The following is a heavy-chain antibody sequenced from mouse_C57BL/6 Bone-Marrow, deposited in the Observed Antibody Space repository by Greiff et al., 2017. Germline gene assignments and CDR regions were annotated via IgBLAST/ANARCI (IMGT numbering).Heavy chain of an antibody. CDR3: ARRGLRRGWGFDY. J-gene: IGHJ2*01. CDR2: ISSGGSYT. D-gene: IGHD2-12*01. Sequence: EVHLVESGGDLVKPGGSLKLSCAASGFTFSSYGMSWVRQTPDKRLEWVATISSGGSYTYYPDSGKGRFTISRDNAKNTLYLQMSSLKSEDTAMYYCARRGLRRGWGFDYWGQGTTLTVSS. CDR1: GFTFSSYG. V-gene: IGHV5-6*01.